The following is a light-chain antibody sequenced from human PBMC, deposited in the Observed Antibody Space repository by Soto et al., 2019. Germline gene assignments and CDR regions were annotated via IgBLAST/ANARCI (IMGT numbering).Light chain of an antibody. J-gene: IGKJ1*01. CDR1: QSVFCTSNNKNY. CDR2: WAS. V-gene: IGKV4-1*01. CDR3: QQYYSSPWT. Sequence: DIVMTQSPDSLAASLGETATITCKSSQSVFCTSNNKNYFAWYQQKPGQPLKLLIYWASTRGSGVPDRFSGSGSGTDFTLTISNLQAEDVAVYYCQQYYSSPWTFGQGTKVDIK.